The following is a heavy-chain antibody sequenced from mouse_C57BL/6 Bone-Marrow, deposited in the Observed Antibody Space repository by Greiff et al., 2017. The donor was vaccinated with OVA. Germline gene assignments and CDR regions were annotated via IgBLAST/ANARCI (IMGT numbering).Heavy chain of an antibody. CDR3: ARWGVYYYGSRYAMDY. CDR1: GYTFTSYG. V-gene: IGHV1-81*01. CDR2: IYPRSGNT. Sequence: QVQLQQSGAELARPGASVKLSCKASGYTFTSYGISWVKQRTGQGLEWIGEIYPRSGNTYYNEKFKGKATLTADKSSSTAYMELRSLTSEDSAVYFCARWGVYYYGSRYAMDYWGQGTSVTVSS. J-gene: IGHJ4*01. D-gene: IGHD1-1*01.